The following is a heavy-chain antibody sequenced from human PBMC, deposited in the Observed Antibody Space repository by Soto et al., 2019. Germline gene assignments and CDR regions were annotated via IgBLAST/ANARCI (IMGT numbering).Heavy chain of an antibody. V-gene: IGHV4-31*03. J-gene: IGHJ4*02. D-gene: IGHD3-3*01. Sequence: SETLSLTCTVSGGSISSGGYYWSWIRQHPGKGLEWIGYIYYSGSTYYNPSLKSRVTISVDTSKNQFSLKLSSVTAAVTSVYYGARAGPYYDFGYWGQGTLVTVSS. CDR3: ARAGPYYDFGY. CDR1: GGSISSGGYY. CDR2: IYYSGST.